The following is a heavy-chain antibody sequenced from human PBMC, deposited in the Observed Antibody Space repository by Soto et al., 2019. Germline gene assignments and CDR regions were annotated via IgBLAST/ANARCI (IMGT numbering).Heavy chain of an antibody. V-gene: IGHV3-11*01. CDR3: ARASIVGANYAYYFDY. CDR1: GFTFSDYY. J-gene: IGHJ4*02. Sequence: GGSLRLSCAASGFTFSDYYMSWIRQAPGKGLEWVSYIGSSGSTIYYADSVKGRFTISRDNAKNSLYLQMNSLRAEDTAVYYCARASIVGANYAYYFDYWGQGTLVTVSS. D-gene: IGHD1-26*01. CDR2: IGSSGSTI.